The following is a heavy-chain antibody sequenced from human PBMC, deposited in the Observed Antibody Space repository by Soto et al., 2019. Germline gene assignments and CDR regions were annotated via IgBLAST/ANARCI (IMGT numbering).Heavy chain of an antibody. D-gene: IGHD6-6*01. V-gene: IGHV3-11*06. J-gene: IGHJ4*02. CDR3: VKDRSSSSSVIVD. CDR1: GFSFSDYY. CDR2: ISSSSSYT. Sequence: GGSLRLSCAASGFSFSDYYMSWIRQAPGKGLEWVSYISSSSSYTNYADSVKGRFTISRDNAKNSLYLQMNSLRAEDTAVYYCVKDRSSSSSVIVDWGQGTLVTVSS.